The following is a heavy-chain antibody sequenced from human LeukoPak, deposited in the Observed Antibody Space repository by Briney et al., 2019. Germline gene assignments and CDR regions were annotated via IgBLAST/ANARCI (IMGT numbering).Heavy chain of an antibody. V-gene: IGHV3-48*03. CDR3: ARGVGSSWPGWFDP. J-gene: IGHJ5*02. CDR1: GFTFSNYE. Sequence: GGSLRLSYAASGFTFSNYELNWVRQAPGKGLEWVSYISHSGRTIYYADSVKGRFTISRDNAKNSLYLQMNSLRAEDTAVYYCARGVGSSWPGWFDPWGQGTLVTVSS. D-gene: IGHD6-13*01. CDR2: ISHSGRTI.